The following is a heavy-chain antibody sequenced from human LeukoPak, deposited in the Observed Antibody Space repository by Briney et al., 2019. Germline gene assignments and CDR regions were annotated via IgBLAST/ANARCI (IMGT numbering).Heavy chain of an antibody. CDR1: GFTFNSYG. Sequence: GGSLRLSCAASGFTFNSYGMSWVRQAPGKGLEWVSAISGSGYTTYYADSVKGRFTISRDNSKNTLYLQMNSLRAEDTAVYYCAKDFRIVGATLFDYWGQGTLVTVSS. CDR2: ISGSGYTT. V-gene: IGHV3-23*01. D-gene: IGHD1-26*01. CDR3: AKDFRIVGATLFDY. J-gene: IGHJ4*02.